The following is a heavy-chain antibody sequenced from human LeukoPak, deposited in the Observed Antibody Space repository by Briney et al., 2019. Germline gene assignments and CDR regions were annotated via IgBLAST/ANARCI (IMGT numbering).Heavy chain of an antibody. CDR2: ISYDGSNK. V-gene: IGHV3-30*04. D-gene: IGHD5-12*01. CDR3: ARDRGGYESPLDY. Sequence: GGSLRLSCAASGFTFSSYAMHWVRQAPGKGLESVAVISYDGSNKYYADSVKGRFTISRDNSKNTLYLQMNSLRAEDTAAYYCARDRGGYESPLDYWGQGTLVTVSS. CDR1: GFTFSSYA. J-gene: IGHJ4*02.